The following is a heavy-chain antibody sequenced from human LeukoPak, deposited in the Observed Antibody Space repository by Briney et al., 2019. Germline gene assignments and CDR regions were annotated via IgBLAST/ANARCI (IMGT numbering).Heavy chain of an antibody. CDR2: INHSGST. Sequence: PSETLSLTCAVYGGSFSGYYWSWIRQPPGKGLEWIGEINHSGSTNYNPSLKSRVTISVDTSKNQFSLKLSSVTAADTAVYCCARGRHMVRGAPPYGYWGQGTLVTVS. CDR1: GGSFSGYY. V-gene: IGHV4-34*01. D-gene: IGHD3-10*01. J-gene: IGHJ4*02. CDR3: ARGRHMVRGAPPYGY.